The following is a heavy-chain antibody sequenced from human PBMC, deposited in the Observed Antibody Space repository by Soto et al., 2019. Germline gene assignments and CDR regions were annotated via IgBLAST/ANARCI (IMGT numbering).Heavy chain of an antibody. CDR2: IYYSGST. J-gene: IGHJ5*02. CDR3: ARYGYCSGGSCYWFDP. Sequence: ASETLSLTCTVSGGSISSYYWSWIRQPPGKGLEWIGYIYYSGSTNYNPSLKSRVTISVDTSKNQFSLKLSSVTAADTAVYYCARYGYCSGGSCYWFDPWGQGTLVTVSS. D-gene: IGHD2-15*01. V-gene: IGHV4-59*01. CDR1: GGSISSYY.